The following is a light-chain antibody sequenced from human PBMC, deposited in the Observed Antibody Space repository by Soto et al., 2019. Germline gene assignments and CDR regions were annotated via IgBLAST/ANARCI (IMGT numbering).Light chain of an antibody. Sequence: QSVLTQSPSASASLGASVKLTCTLSSGHSSYAIAWHQQQPEKGPRYLMKLNSDGSHSKGDGIPDRFSGSSSGAERYLTISSLQSWDEADYSRQTLGTGIRVFGTGTKLTVL. CDR3: QTLGTGIRV. CDR2: LNSDGSH. J-gene: IGLJ1*01. CDR1: SGHSSYA. V-gene: IGLV4-69*01.